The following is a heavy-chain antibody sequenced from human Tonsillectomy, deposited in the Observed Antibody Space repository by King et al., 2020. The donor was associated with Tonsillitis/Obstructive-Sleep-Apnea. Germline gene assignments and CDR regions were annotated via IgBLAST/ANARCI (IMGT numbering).Heavy chain of an antibody. CDR2: IKPSDSVT. Sequence: HVQLVESGAEVKKPVASVKVSCKASGYTFTRNYIHWVRRAPGQGLEWVGIIKPSDSVTTYAQTFQGRVTMTRDTSPSTVNMELSSLTSEDTAVYYCVREDKDGRHFDYWGQGALVTVSS. CDR3: VREDKDGRHFDY. J-gene: IGHJ4*02. V-gene: IGHV1-46*01. D-gene: IGHD2-15*01. CDR1: GYTFTRNY.